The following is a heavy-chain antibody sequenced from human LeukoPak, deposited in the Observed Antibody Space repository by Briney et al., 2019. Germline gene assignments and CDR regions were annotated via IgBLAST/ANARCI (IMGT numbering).Heavy chain of an antibody. CDR2: ISDSGGST. J-gene: IGHJ6*02. Sequence: PGRSLRLSCAASGFTFSSYGMHWVRQAPGKGLEWVSVISDSGGSTYYADSVKGRFTISRDNSKNTLYLQMNSLRAEDTAVYYCAKGFKAYYYYGMDVWGQGTTVTVSS. CDR1: GFTFSSYG. CDR3: AKGFKAYYYYGMDV. V-gene: IGHV3-23*01.